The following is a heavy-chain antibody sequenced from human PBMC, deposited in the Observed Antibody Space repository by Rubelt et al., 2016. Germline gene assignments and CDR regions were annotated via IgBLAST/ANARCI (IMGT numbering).Heavy chain of an antibody. J-gene: IGHJ4*02. CDR3: ARLETTVTKRSFDY. CDR2: IYYSGST. CDR1: GGSISSYY. V-gene: IGHV4-59*08. D-gene: IGHD4-17*01. Sequence: GPGLVKPSETLSLTCTVSGGSISSYYWSWIRQPPGKGLEWIGYIYYSGSTYYNPSLKSRVTISVDTSKKQFSLKLSSVSAADTAVYYCARLETTVTKRSFDYWGQGTLVTVSS.